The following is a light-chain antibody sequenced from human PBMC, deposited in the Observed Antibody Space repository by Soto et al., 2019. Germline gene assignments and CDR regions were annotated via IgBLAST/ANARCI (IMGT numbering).Light chain of an antibody. J-gene: IGKJ1*01. Sequence: DIQITQSASCLSASVGYRVTMTFGSSQSISSYLNWYQQKPGKAPKLLIYAASSLQSGVPSRFSGSGSGTDFTLTISSLQTEDFATYYCKQSYSTPWTFGKGTKVDIK. V-gene: IGKV1-39*01. CDR3: KQSYSTPWT. CDR2: AAS. CDR1: QSISSY.